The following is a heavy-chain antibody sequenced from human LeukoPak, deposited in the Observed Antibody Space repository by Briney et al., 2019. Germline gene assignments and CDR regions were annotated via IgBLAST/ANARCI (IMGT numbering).Heavy chain of an antibody. Sequence: GGSLRLSCAASGFSFSGYGMHWVRQAPGKGLEWVSFISGGSTYYADSRKGRFTISRDNSKNTLHLQMNSLRAEDTAVYYCAKALKQQLVRDPYYYYYGMDVWGQGTTVTVSS. V-gene: IGHV3-38-3*01. CDR2: ISGGST. CDR1: GFSFSGYG. J-gene: IGHJ6*02. CDR3: AKALKQQLVRDPYYYYYGMDV. D-gene: IGHD6-13*01.